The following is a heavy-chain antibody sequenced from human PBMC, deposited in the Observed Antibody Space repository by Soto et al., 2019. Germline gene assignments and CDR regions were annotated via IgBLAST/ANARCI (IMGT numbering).Heavy chain of an antibody. Sequence: GASVKVSCKASGYTFTSYGISWVRQAPGQGLEWMGWISAYNGNTNYAQKLQGRVTMTTDTSTSTAYMELRSLRSDDTAVYYCARIRDPYYDFWSGYALDYWGQGTLVTVS. CDR2: ISAYNGNT. D-gene: IGHD3-3*01. J-gene: IGHJ4*02. CDR1: GYTFTSYG. CDR3: ARIRDPYYDFWSGYALDY. V-gene: IGHV1-18*01.